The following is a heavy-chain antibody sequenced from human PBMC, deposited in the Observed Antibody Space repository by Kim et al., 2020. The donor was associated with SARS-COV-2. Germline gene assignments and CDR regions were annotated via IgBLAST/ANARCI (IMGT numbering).Heavy chain of an antibody. D-gene: IGHD1-26*01. CDR3: SRSGANFDY. Sequence: SHIFYADSVKGRFTISRDNSKSLLFLQMDSLTAEDTAIYYCSRSGANFDYWGQGILVTVSS. V-gene: IGHV3-21*06. CDR2: SHI. J-gene: IGHJ4*02.